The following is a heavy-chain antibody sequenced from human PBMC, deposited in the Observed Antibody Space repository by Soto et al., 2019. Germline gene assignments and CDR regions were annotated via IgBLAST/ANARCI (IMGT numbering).Heavy chain of an antibody. CDR2: IYHSGST. CDR3: AREDYDFWSGYYAWFDP. V-gene: IGHV4-38-2*02. J-gene: IGHJ5*02. Sequence: SETLSLTCAVSGYSISSGYHWGWIRQPPGKGLEWIGSIYHSGSTYYNPSLKSRVTISVDTSKNQFSLKLSSVTAADTAVYYCAREDYDFWSGYYAWFDPWGQGTLVTVSS. CDR1: GYSISSGYH. D-gene: IGHD3-3*01.